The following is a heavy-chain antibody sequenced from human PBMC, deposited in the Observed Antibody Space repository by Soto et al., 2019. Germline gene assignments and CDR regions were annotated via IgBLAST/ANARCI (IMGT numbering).Heavy chain of an antibody. V-gene: IGHV3-23*01. CDR1: GSTFRSYG. CDR2: FSGRDDST. Sequence: EVQLLECGGGVVQPGESLRLSCAASGSTFRSYGMGWVRQAPGKGLERVPTFSGRDDSTYYADSVKGRFTISRENSKNKNYLQMNSLRVEDTAVYYCAKDVIAVKPGDAFEIWGQGTKVTVSS. J-gene: IGHJ3*02. D-gene: IGHD6-19*01. CDR3: AKDVIAVKPGDAFEI.